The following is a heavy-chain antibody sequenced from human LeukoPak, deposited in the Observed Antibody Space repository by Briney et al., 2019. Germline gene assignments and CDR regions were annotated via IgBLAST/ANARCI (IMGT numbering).Heavy chain of an antibody. D-gene: IGHD3-22*01. CDR1: GFTFSSYA. CDR2: ISGSGDNT. J-gene: IGHJ4*02. Sequence: GGSLRLSCAAPGFTFSSYAMSWVRQAPGKGLEWVSGISGSGDNTYYADSVKGRFTISRDNSKNTLYVQVNSLGTGDTAAYYCAKGSYYDSSGSFYFDYWGQGTLVTVSS. V-gene: IGHV3-23*01. CDR3: AKGSYYDSSGSFYFDY.